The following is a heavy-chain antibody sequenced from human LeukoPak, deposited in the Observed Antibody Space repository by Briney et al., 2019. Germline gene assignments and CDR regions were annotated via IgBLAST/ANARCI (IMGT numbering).Heavy chain of an antibody. CDR2: ISDHGKSR. J-gene: IGHJ4*02. Sequence: PGGSLRLSCAASGFIFSNYEMNWVRQTPGKGLEWVSYISDHGKSRNYVDSVKGRFAISRDNAKNSLYLQMNGLRVEDAAVYFCARARIAAPLLDYWGQGSLVTVSS. CDR1: GFIFSNYE. CDR3: ARARIAAPLLDY. V-gene: IGHV3-48*03. D-gene: IGHD6-13*01.